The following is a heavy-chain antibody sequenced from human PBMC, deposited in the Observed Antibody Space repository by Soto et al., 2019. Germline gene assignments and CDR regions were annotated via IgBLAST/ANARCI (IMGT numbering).Heavy chain of an antibody. D-gene: IGHD6-13*01. CDR2: MHYSGST. J-gene: IGHJ5*01. CDR1: GVSFRSSDYY. CDR3: ARPGYSSNWYWFDS. V-gene: IGHV4-39*01. Sequence: SETLSLTCTFSGVSFRSSDYYWGWIRQPPNKGLEWIGSMHYSGSTFYNPSLKSRVTISVDTSKNQFSLKLTSVTAADTAVYYCARPGYSSNWYWFDSWGQGTLVTVSS.